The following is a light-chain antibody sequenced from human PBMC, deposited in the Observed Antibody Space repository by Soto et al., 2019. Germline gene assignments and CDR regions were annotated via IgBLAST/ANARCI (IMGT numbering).Light chain of an antibody. Sequence: DIQMTQSPSTLSASVGDRVTITCRASQSISSWLAWYQQKPGKAPKLLIYDASSLESGVPSMFSRSGSGTEFPLTISSLQPDDFATYYCQQYNSYSLTWTFGQGTKVEIK. J-gene: IGKJ1*01. CDR2: DAS. CDR1: QSISSW. CDR3: QQYNSYSLTWT. V-gene: IGKV1-5*01.